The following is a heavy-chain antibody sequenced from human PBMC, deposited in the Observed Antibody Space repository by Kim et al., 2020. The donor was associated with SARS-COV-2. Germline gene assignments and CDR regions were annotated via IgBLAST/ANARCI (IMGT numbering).Heavy chain of an antibody. CDR2: ISHDGANT. Sequence: GGSLRLSCAASGFTFSTYAMNWVRQVPGKGLEWVSTISHDGANTHYADSVLGRFTISRDNSENTLFLQMNSLRPEDAAIYYCATDLRSGNSARGQGTLVTVSS. J-gene: IGHJ1*01. V-gene: IGHV3-23*01. D-gene: IGHD4-17*01. CDR1: GFTFSTYA. CDR3: ATDLRSGNSA.